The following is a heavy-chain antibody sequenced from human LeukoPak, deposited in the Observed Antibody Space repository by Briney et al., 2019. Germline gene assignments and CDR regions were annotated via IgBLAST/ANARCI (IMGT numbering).Heavy chain of an antibody. CDR2: IYYSGST. CDR3: ARRILTGYPKYDWYFDL. V-gene: IGHV4-59*01. D-gene: IGHD3-9*01. J-gene: IGHJ2*01. Sequence: SETLSLTCTVSGGSISSYYWSWIRQPPGKGLEWIGYIYYSGSTNYSPSLKSRVTISVDTSKNQFSLKLSSVTAADTAVYYCARRILTGYPKYDWYFDLWGRGTLVTVSS. CDR1: GGSISSYY.